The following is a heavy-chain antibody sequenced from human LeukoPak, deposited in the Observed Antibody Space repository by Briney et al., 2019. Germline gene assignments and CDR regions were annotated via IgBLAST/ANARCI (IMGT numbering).Heavy chain of an antibody. Sequence: GGSVRLFCAASGFTVGSKYMSWVRQAPGKGLEWVSVIYTGETTYYADSVKGRFTISRDNSKNTLYLQMDGLRVEDTAVYYCAKVGAVAAVENWGEGTMVTVSS. V-gene: IGHV3-66*01. CDR1: GFTVGSKY. CDR2: IYTGETT. J-gene: IGHJ4*02. D-gene: IGHD6-19*01. CDR3: AKVGAVAAVEN.